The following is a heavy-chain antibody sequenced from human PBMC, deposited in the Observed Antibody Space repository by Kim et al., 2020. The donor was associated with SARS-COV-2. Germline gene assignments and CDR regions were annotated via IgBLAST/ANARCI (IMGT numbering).Heavy chain of an antibody. CDR1: GYTFTSYG. CDR3: ARGVVTPRAYWYFDL. Sequence: ASVKVSCKASGYTFTSYGISWVRQAPGQGLEWMGWISAYNGNTNYAQKLQGRVTMTTDTSTSTAYMELRSLRSDDTAVYYCARGVVTPRAYWYFDLWGRGTLVTVSS. D-gene: IGHD2-21*02. V-gene: IGHV1-18*01. CDR2: ISAYNGNT. J-gene: IGHJ2*01.